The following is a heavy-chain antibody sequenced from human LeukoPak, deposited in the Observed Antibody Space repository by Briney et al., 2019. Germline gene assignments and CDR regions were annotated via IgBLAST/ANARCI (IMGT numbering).Heavy chain of an antibody. Sequence: SETLSLTCTVSGGSISSYYWSWIRQPPGKGLEWIGYIYYSGSTNYNPPLKSRVTISVDTPKNQFSLKLSSVTAADTAVYYCARTESTTIAFDIWGQGTMVTVSS. CDR2: IYYSGST. CDR3: ARTESTTIAFDI. D-gene: IGHD4-11*01. J-gene: IGHJ3*02. V-gene: IGHV4-59*01. CDR1: GGSISSYY.